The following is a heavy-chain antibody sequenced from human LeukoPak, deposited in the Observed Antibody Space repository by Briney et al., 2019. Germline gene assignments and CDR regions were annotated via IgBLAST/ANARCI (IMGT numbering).Heavy chain of an antibody. J-gene: IGHJ4*02. CDR1: GGSISSYY. CDR3: ARHPAAAGTVEQEFDY. D-gene: IGHD6-13*01. CDR2: IYYSGST. Sequence: SETLSLTCTVSGGSISSYYWSWIRQPPGKGLEWIGYIYYSGSTNYNPSLKSRVTISVDTSKNQFSLKLSSVTAADTAVCYCARHPAAAGTVEQEFDYWGQGTLVTVSS. V-gene: IGHV4-59*08.